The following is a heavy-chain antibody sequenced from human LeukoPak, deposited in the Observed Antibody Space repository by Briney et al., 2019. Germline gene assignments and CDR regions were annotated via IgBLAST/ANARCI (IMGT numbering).Heavy chain of an antibody. CDR2: FSGSGGST. CDR3: ARVRDYYMDV. CDR1: GFTFSSYA. J-gene: IGHJ6*03. D-gene: IGHD3-3*01. V-gene: IGHV3-23*01. Sequence: SGGSLRLSCAASGFTFSSYAMSWVRQAPGKGLECISGFSGSGGSTYYADSVKGRFTISRDNSKNSLYLQMNSLRAEDTAVYYCARVRDYYMDVWGKGTTVTIS.